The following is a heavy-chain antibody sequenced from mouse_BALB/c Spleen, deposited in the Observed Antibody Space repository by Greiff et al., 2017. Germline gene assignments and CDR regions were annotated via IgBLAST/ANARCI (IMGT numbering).Heavy chain of an antibody. D-gene: IGHD2-3*01. J-gene: IGHJ3*01. CDR1: GYTFSSYW. V-gene: IGHV1-9*01. Sequence: QVQLQQSGAELMKPGASVKISCKATGYTFSSYWIEWVKQRPGHGLEWIGEILPGSGSTNYNEKFKGKATFTADTSSNTAYMQLSSLTSEDSAVYYCARSDGYYPFAYWGQGTLVTVSA. CDR3: ARSDGYYPFAY. CDR2: ILPGSGST.